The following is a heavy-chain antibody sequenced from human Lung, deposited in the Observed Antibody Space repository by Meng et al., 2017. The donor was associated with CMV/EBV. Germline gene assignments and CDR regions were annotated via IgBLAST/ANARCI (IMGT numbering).Heavy chain of an antibody. J-gene: IGHJ6*02. CDR2: IYTGGIT. CDR1: GFSVNSNF. Sequence: GGSLRLXCAASGFSVNSNFMNWVRQALGKGLEWVSVIYTGGITYYADSVKGRFTISRDNSKNTVHLQMNNLRPGDTAVYYCARDLRPSGGGMDVWGQGTTVTVSS. D-gene: IGHD2-8*02. CDR3: ARDLRPSGGGMDV. V-gene: IGHV3-53*01.